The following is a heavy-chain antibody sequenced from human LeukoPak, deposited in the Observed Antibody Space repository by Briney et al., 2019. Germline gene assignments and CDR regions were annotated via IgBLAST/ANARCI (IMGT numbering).Heavy chain of an antibody. V-gene: IGHV4-34*01. CDR2: INHSGST. J-gene: IGHJ4*02. CDR3: AKGLNDSWTGENY. CDR1: GGSFSGYY. Sequence: PSETLSLTCAVYGGSFSGYYWSWIRQPPGKGLEWIGEINHSGSTNYNPSLKSRVTISLDTSKSQFSLKVRYVTAADTAVYYCAKGLNDSWTGENYWGQGTLVTVSS. D-gene: IGHD3-3*01.